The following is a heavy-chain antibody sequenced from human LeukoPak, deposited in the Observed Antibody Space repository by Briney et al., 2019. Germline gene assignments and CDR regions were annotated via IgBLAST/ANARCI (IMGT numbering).Heavy chain of an antibody. CDR1: GFTFSSYS. Sequence: PGGSLRLSRAASGFTFSSYSMNWVRQAPGKGLEWVSSISSSSSYIYYADSVKGRFTISRDNAKNSLYLQMNSLRAEDTAVYYCAGAGVPAAPPSYWGQGTLVTVSS. CDR2: ISSSSSYI. V-gene: IGHV3-21*01. CDR3: AGAGVPAAPPSY. J-gene: IGHJ4*02. D-gene: IGHD2-2*01.